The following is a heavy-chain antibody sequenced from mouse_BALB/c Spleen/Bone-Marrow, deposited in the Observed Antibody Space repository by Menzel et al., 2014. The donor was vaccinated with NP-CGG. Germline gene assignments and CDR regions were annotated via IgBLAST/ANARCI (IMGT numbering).Heavy chain of an antibody. CDR2: IDPANGNT. CDR1: GFNIKDTY. D-gene: IGHD1-1*01. CDR3: ARYYYRTMDY. J-gene: IGHJ4*01. V-gene: IGHV14-3*02. Sequence: EVQLQQSGAELVKPGASVKLSCTASGFNIKDTYMHWVKQRPEQGLEWIGRIDPANGNTKYDLKFQGRATVTADTSSSTAYLQLSSLTSEDTAVYYCARYYYRTMDYWGQGTSVTVSS.